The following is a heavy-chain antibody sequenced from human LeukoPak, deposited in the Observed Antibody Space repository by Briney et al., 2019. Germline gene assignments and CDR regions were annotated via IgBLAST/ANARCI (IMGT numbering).Heavy chain of an antibody. CDR2: ISSSSSYI. J-gene: IGHJ6*03. CDR3: ARATWDPNYYYYMDV. V-gene: IGHV3-21*01. CDR1: GFTFSSYG. D-gene: IGHD1-26*01. Sequence: PGGSLRLSCAASGFTFSSYGMHWVRQAPGKGLEWVSSISSSSSYIYYADSVKGRFTISRDNARKSLYLQMNSLRAEDTAVYYCARATWDPNYYYYMDVWGKGTTVTISS.